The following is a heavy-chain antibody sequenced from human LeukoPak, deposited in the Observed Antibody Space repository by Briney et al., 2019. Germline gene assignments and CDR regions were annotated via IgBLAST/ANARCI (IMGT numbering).Heavy chain of an antibody. V-gene: IGHV4-4*07. D-gene: IGHD3-22*01. J-gene: IGHJ4*02. CDR1: GGSXSSYY. Sequence: TXXVSGGSXSSYYWSWIRQPAGKGLEWIGRIYTSGSTNYNPSLKSRVTMSVDTSKNQFSLKLSSVTAADTAVYYCARDQYYYDSSGYITLDYWGQGTLVTVSS. CDR3: ARDQYYYDSSGYITLDY. CDR2: IYTSGST.